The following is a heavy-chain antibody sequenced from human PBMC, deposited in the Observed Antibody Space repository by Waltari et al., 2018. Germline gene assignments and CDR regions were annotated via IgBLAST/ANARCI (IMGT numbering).Heavy chain of an antibody. CDR1: GYTFTGYY. J-gene: IGHJ5*02. CDR3: ARAATPSIAARPSWFDP. D-gene: IGHD6-6*01. V-gene: IGHV1-2*02. Sequence: QVQLVQSGAEVKKPGASVKVSCKASGYTFTGYYMPWVRQAPGQGLEWMGWINPNSGGTNYAQKFQGRVTMTRDTSISTAYMGLSRLRSDDTAVDYCARAATPSIAARPSWFDPWGQGTLVTVSS. CDR2: INPNSGGT.